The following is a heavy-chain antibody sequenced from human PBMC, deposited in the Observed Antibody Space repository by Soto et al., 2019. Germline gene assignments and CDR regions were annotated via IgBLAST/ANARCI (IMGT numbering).Heavy chain of an antibody. Sequence: PGGSLRLSCAASGFTFSSYSMNWVRQAPGKGLEWVSSISSSSSYIYYADSVKGRFTVSRDNAKNSLYLQMNSLRAEDTAVYYCARDANYIAARPGWFDPWGQGTLVTVPS. V-gene: IGHV3-21*01. J-gene: IGHJ5*02. CDR3: ARDANYIAARPGWFDP. CDR1: GFTFSSYS. CDR2: ISSSSSYI. D-gene: IGHD6-6*01.